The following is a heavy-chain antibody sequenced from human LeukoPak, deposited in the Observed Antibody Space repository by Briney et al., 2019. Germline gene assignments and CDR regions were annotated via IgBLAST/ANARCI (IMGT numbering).Heavy chain of an antibody. CDR2: IYSGGST. D-gene: IGHD6-13*01. J-gene: IGHJ6*02. CDR3: ARDTRGRIAAAVVGMDV. V-gene: IGHV3-53*01. Sequence: GGSLRLSCAASGFTFSSYSMSWVRQAPGKGLEWVSVIYSGGSTYYADSVKGRFTISRDNSKNTLYLQMNSLRAEDTAVYYCARDTRGRIAAAVVGMDVWGQGTTVTVSS. CDR1: GFTFSSYS.